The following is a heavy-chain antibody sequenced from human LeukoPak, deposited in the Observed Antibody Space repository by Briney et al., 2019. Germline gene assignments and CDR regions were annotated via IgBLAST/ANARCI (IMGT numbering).Heavy chain of an antibody. V-gene: IGHV3-43*02. CDR3: AKESGKFDY. CDR2: ISADGGTT. CDR1: GLYFVVYA. J-gene: IGHJ4*02. Sequence: GRSLRLSCVVSGLYFVVYATHCVRQPPGEGLEWVSLISADGGTTFSADSVKGRFTIARDNSKNSIYLLVNGLKSDDTDMSFCAKESGKFDYWGQGTLVAAST.